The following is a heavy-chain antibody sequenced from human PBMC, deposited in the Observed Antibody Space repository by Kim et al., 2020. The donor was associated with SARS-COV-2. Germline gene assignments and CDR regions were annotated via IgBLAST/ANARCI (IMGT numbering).Heavy chain of an antibody. CDR3: ARSLGLDGDY. V-gene: IGHV4-4*09. D-gene: IGHD6-19*01. CDR2: T. J-gene: IGHJ4*02. Sequence: TNYTPSLKRRVTIAVDTSKNQFSLKLSSVTAADTAVYYCARSLGLDGDYWGQGTLVTVSS.